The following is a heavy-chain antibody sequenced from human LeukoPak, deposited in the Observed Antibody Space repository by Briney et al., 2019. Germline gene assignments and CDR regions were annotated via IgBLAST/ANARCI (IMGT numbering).Heavy chain of an antibody. D-gene: IGHD2-15*01. CDR2: IKRDGGDK. J-gene: IGHJ6*03. V-gene: IGHV3-7*01. Sequence: GGSLRLSCAASGFTYSSYWMKWVRQAPGKGLEGVASIKRDGGDKYNVDSVTGRFTIYRDKARKSLYLQMNSLRAEDTAVYYCARGYCSGGSCYGGYYYYYYMDVWGKGTTVTISS. CDR1: GFTYSSYW. CDR3: ARGYCSGGSCYGGYYYYYYMDV.